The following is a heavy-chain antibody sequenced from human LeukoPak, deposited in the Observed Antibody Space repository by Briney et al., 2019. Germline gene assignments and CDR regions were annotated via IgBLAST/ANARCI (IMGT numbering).Heavy chain of an antibody. V-gene: IGHV3-23*01. J-gene: IGHJ4*02. CDR1: GFTFSSYG. CDR3: ARVVPPTDYGSGSYFWDPYYFDY. D-gene: IGHD3-10*01. CDR2: ISGSGGST. Sequence: GGSLRLSCAASGFTFSSYGMSWVRQAPGKGLEWVSAISGSGGSTYYADSVKGRFTISRDNSKNTLYLQMNSLRAEDTAVYYCARVVPPTDYGSGSYFWDPYYFDYWGQGTLATVSS.